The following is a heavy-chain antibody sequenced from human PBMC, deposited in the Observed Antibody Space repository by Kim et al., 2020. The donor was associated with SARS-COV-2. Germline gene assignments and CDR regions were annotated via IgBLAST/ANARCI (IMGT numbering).Heavy chain of an antibody. CDR3: ARESPYYYGSGMDV. CDR2: ISSSSSTI. CDR1: GFTFSSYS. J-gene: IGHJ6*02. D-gene: IGHD3-10*01. V-gene: IGHV3-48*02. Sequence: GGSLRLSCAASGFTFSSYSMNWVRQAPGKGLEWVSYISSSSSTIYYADSVKGRFTISRDNAKNSLYLQMNSLRDEDTAVYYCARESPYYYGSGMDVWGQGTTVTVSS.